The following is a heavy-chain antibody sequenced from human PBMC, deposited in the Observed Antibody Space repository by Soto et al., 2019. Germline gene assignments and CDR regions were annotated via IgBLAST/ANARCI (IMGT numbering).Heavy chain of an antibody. J-gene: IGHJ6*02. CDR1: GFTFSSYG. V-gene: IGHV3-30*03. CDR3: ARDGALGEDRYYYGMDV. CDR2: LSYDGSKE. D-gene: IGHD3-16*01. Sequence: PGGSLRLSCAASGFTFSSYGMHWVRQAPGKGLEGVAILSYDGSKEYYADSVKGRFTISRDNSKNTLYLQMNSLRAEDTAVYYCARDGALGEDRYYYGMDVWGQGTTVTVSS.